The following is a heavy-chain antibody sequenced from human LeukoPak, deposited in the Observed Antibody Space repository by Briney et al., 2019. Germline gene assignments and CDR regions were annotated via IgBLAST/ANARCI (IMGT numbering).Heavy chain of an antibody. D-gene: IGHD6-13*01. V-gene: IGHV3-7*01. CDR2: IKQDGSEK. CDR1: GFTFSSYA. Sequence: GGSLRLSCAASGFTFSSYAMSWVRQAPGKGLEWVANIKQDGSEKYYVDSVKGRFTISRDNAKNSLYLQMNSLRAEDTAVYYCARGLTGYSSSWWIWGQGTMVTVSS. CDR3: ARGLTGYSSSWWI. J-gene: IGHJ3*02.